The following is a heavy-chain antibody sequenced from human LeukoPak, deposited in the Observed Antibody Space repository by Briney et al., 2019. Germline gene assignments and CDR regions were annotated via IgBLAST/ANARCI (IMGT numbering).Heavy chain of an antibody. V-gene: IGHV4-39*01. CDR1: GGSISSSSYY. Sequence: SETLSLTCTVSGGSISSSSYYWGWIRQPPGKGLEWIVIIYYSGSTYYYPSLKSRVTISVDTSKNQFSLKLSSVTAADTAVYYCASTTVYGDYDYVWGKGTTVTVSS. CDR2: IYYSGST. J-gene: IGHJ6*04. CDR3: ASTTVYGDYDYV. D-gene: IGHD4-17*01.